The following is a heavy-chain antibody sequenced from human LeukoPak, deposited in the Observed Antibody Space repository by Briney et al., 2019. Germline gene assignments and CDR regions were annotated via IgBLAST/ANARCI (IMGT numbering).Heavy chain of an antibody. CDR1: GGSISSSSYY. D-gene: IGHD3-9*01. J-gene: IGHJ4*02. V-gene: IGHV4-39*01. Sequence: SETLSLTCTVSGGSISSSSYYWGWIRQPPGKGLEWIGSIYYSGSTYYNPSLKSRVTISVDTSKNQFSLKLSSVTAADTAVYYCARRLRYYGILTGYPDIDYWGQGTLVTVSS. CDR2: IYYSGST. CDR3: ARRLRYYGILTGYPDIDY.